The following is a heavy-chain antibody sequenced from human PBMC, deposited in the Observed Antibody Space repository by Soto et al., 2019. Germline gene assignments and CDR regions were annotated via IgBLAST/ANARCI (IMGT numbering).Heavy chain of an antibody. J-gene: IGHJ4*02. D-gene: IGHD1-26*01. CDR3: ATEGFSGSYLAY. Sequence: QVHLVQSGAEVKKPGSSVKVSCEASGGTLSSYVISWVRQAPGQGLEWMGRVIPILGTTNYAQKFQGRVTLSADESTSTVYMELSSVRSDDTAVYYCATEGFSGSYLAYWGQGTLVSVAS. V-gene: IGHV1-69*01. CDR2: VIPILGTT. CDR1: GGTLSSYV.